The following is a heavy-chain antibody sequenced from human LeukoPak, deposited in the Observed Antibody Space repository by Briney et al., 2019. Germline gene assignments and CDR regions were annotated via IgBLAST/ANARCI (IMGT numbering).Heavy chain of an antibody. J-gene: IGHJ4*02. D-gene: IGHD6-19*01. CDR2: INPSGGST. CDR3: ARGIAVGAPPPLPDY. Sequence: ASVKVSCKASGYTLTSYYMHWVRQAPGQGLEWMGIINPSGGSTSYAQKFQGRVTMTRDTSTSTVYMELSSLRSEDTAVYYCARGIAVGAPPPLPDYWGQGTLVTVSS. V-gene: IGHV1-46*01. CDR1: GYTLTSYY.